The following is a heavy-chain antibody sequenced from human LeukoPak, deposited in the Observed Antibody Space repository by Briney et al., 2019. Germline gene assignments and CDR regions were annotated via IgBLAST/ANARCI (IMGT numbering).Heavy chain of an antibody. D-gene: IGHD1-1*01. V-gene: IGHV4-38-2*02. CDR2: IYHSGST. CDR1: GGSISSYY. Sequence: SETLSLTCTVSGGSISSYYWSWIRQPPGKGLEWIGSIYHSGSTYYNPSLKSRVTISVDTSKNQFSLKLSSVTAADTAVYYCARVEFYYMDVWGKGTTVTVSS. CDR3: ARVEFYYMDV. J-gene: IGHJ6*03.